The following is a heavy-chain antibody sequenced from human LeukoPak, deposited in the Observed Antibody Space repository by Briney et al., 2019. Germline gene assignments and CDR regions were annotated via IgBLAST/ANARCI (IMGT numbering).Heavy chain of an antibody. CDR3: ARASPKYYYDSSGYYYYFDY. J-gene: IGHJ4*02. Sequence: SETLSLTCAVYGGSFSGYYWSWIRQPPGKGLEWIGEINHSGSTNYNPSLKSRVTISVDTSKNQFSLKLSSVTAADKAVYYCARASPKYYYDSSGYYYYFDYWGQGTLVTVSS. CDR1: GGSFSGYY. CDR2: INHSGST. D-gene: IGHD3-22*01. V-gene: IGHV4-34*01.